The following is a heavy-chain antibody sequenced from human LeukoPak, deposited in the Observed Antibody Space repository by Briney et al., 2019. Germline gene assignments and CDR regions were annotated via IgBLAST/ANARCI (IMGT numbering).Heavy chain of an antibody. CDR2: ISGSGGST. V-gene: IGHV3-23*01. D-gene: IGHD5-24*01. Sequence: QPGGSLRLSCAASGFTFSSYAMSWVRQAPGKGLEWVSAISGSGGSTYYADSVKGRFTISRDNSKNTLYLQMNSLRSDDTAVYYCARESGSGYNSYYFDYWGQGTLVTVSS. CDR1: GFTFSSYA. CDR3: ARESGSGYNSYYFDY. J-gene: IGHJ4*02.